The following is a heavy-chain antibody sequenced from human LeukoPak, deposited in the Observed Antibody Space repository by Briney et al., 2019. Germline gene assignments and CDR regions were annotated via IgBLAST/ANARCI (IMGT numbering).Heavy chain of an antibody. CDR3: ASGVYGSGSYFY. J-gene: IGHJ4*02. D-gene: IGHD3-10*01. CDR2: ISSSSSYI. CDR1: GFTFSSYS. V-gene: IGHV3-21*01. Sequence: GGSLRLSYAASGFTFSSYSMNWVRQAPGKGLEWVSSISSSSSYIYYADSVKGRFTISRDNAKNSLYLQMNSLRAEDTAVYYCASGVYGSGSYFYWGQGTLVTVSS.